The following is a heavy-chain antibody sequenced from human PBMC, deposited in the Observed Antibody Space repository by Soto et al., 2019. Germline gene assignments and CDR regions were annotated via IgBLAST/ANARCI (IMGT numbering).Heavy chain of an antibody. V-gene: IGHV1-46*01. CDR1: GYTFTSYY. J-gene: IGHJ6*02. D-gene: IGHD3-10*01. CDR2: INPSGGST. CDR3: ARDQGAFYYGSDCYYGMDV. Sequence: ASVKVSCKASGYTFTSYYIHWVRQAPGQGLEWMGIINPSGGSTSYAQKFQGRVTMTRDTSTSTVYMELSSLRSEDTAVYYCARDQGAFYYGSDCYYGMDVWGQGTTVTVSS.